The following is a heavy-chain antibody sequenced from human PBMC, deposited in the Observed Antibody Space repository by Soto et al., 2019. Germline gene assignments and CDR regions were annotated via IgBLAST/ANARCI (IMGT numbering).Heavy chain of an antibody. CDR3: ARGTGTGVRVGGPYYFDY. CDR1: GGTFSSYA. V-gene: IGHV1-69*13. Sequence: SVKVSCKASGGTFSSYAISWVRQAPGQGLEWMGGIIPIFGTANYAQKFQGRVTITADESTSTAYMELSSLRSEDTAVYYCARGTGTGVRVGGPYYFDYWGQGTLVTVSS. CDR2: IIPIFGTA. J-gene: IGHJ4*02. D-gene: IGHD3-16*01.